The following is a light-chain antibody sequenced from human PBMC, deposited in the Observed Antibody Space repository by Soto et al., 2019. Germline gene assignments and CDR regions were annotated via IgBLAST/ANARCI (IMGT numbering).Light chain of an antibody. V-gene: IGKV3-20*01. J-gene: IGKJ1*01. Sequence: EIVLTQSPGTLSLSPGERATLSCRASQSISSSYLAWYQQKPGQAPRLLIYGASKRATGIPDRFSGSGSGTDFTLTISRLESEDLAVDYCQQYGSAQAWTFGQGTKVEIK. CDR3: QQYGSAQAWT. CDR1: QSISSSY. CDR2: GAS.